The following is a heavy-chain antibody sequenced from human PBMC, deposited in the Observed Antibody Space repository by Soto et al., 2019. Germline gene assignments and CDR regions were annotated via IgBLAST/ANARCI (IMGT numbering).Heavy chain of an antibody. CDR1: GYTFTGYY. V-gene: IGHV1-2*04. D-gene: IGHD6-19*01. CDR2: INPNSGGP. J-gene: IGHJ4*02. Sequence: AAVKVSCKASGYTFTGYYMHWVRQAPGQGLEWMGWINPNSGGPNYAQKFQGCVTMTRDTSISTAYMELSRLRSDDTAVYYCARGREQWLVTFDYWGQGTLVTVSS. CDR3: ARGREQWLVTFDY.